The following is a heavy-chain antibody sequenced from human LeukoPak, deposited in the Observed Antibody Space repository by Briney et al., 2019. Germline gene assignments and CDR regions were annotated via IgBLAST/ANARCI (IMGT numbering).Heavy chain of an antibody. CDR2: ISGSGGST. Sequence: AGGSLRLSCAASGFTFSTYAMGWVRQAPGRGLEWVSAISGSGGSTYYADSVKGRFTISRDNSKNTLYLQMNSLRAEDTAVYYCAKDLAGSGSYSFDYWGQGTLVTVSS. D-gene: IGHD1-26*01. CDR3: AKDLAGSGSYSFDY. CDR1: GFTFSTYA. J-gene: IGHJ4*02. V-gene: IGHV3-23*01.